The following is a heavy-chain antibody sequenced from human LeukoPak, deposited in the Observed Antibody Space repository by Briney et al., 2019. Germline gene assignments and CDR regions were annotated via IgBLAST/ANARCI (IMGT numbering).Heavy chain of an antibody. J-gene: IGHJ4*02. V-gene: IGHV1-2*02. Sequence: GASVKVSCKASGGTFSSYAISWVRQAPGQGLEWMGGIIPNSGGTNYAQKFQGGVTMTRDTSISTAYMELSRLRSDDTAVYYCAREARITMVRGDFDYWGQGTLVTVSS. CDR3: AREARITMVRGDFDY. D-gene: IGHD3-10*01. CDR2: IIPNSGGT. CDR1: GGTFSSYA.